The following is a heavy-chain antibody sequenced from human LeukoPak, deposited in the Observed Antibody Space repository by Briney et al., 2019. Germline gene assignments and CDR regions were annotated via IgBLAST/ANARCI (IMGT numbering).Heavy chain of an antibody. D-gene: IGHD6-13*01. J-gene: IGHJ4*02. CDR2: THYSGSS. Sequence: PSETLSLTCAVYGGSFSGYYWSWIRQPPGKGLEWIGYTHYSGSSNYNPSLKSRVTMSVDTSKNQISLKLNSVTAADTAVYYCARDSGSSPTFDYWGQGTLVTVSS. CDR3: ARDSGSSPTFDY. V-gene: IGHV4-59*01. CDR1: GGSFSGYY.